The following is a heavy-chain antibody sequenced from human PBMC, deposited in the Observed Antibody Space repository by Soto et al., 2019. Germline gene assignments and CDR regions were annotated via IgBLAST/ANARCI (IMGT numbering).Heavy chain of an antibody. V-gene: IGHV3-30*18. J-gene: IGHJ4*02. CDR2: ILYDGSKK. CDR3: AKDRGALRWSEEHYYFDY. D-gene: IGHD2-15*01. CDR1: GFSVISNS. Sequence: GGSLRLSCAASGFSVISNSMSWVRQAPGKGLEWVAVILYDGSKKYYADSMKGRFTISRDNSKNTLYLQMNSLRAEDSALYYCAKDRGALRWSEEHYYFDYWGQGSLVTVSS.